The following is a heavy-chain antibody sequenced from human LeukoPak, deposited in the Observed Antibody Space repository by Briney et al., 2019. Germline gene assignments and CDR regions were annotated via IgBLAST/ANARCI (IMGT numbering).Heavy chain of an antibody. J-gene: IGHJ5*02. CDR3: ARDRGYYLFDP. V-gene: IGHV1-69*13. D-gene: IGHD3-22*01. CDR2: IIPIFGTA. Sequence: ASVKVSCKASGYTFTSYGISWVRQAPGQGLEWMGGIIPIFGTANYAQKFQGRVTITADESTSTAYMELSSLRSEDTAVYYCARDRGYYLFDPWGQGTLVTVSS. CDR1: GYTFTSYG.